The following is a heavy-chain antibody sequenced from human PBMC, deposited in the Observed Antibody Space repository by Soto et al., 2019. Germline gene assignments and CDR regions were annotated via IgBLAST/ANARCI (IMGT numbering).Heavy chain of an antibody. V-gene: IGHV3-30*03. D-gene: IGHD6-19*01. Sequence: QVQLVESGGGVVQPGRSLRLSCAASGFTFSSYGMHWVRQAPGKGLEWVAVISYDGSNKYYADSVKGRFTISRDNSKNTLYLRMNSLRAEDTAVYYCASDAVAEYYFDYWGQGTLVTVSS. CDR1: GFTFSSYG. CDR2: ISYDGSNK. J-gene: IGHJ4*02. CDR3: ASDAVAEYYFDY.